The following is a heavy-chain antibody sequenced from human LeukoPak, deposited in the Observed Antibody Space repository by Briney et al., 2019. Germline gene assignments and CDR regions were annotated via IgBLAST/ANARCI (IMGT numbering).Heavy chain of an antibody. V-gene: IGHV4-34*01. CDR2: INHSGST. CDR1: GGSFSGYY. Sequence: SETLSLTCAVYGGSFSGYYWSWIRQPPGKGLEWIGEINHSGSTNYNPSLKSRVTISVDTSKNQFSLKLRSVTAADTAVYYCARLIIQVGYYYYMDVWGKGTTVSISS. CDR3: ARLIIQVGYYYYMDV. J-gene: IGHJ6*03.